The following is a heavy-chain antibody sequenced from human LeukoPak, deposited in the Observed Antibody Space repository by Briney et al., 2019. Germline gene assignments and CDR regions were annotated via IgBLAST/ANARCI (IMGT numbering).Heavy chain of an antibody. CDR2: INPNGGRT. Sequence: ASVKVSCKASENTFTNYYMHWVRQAPGQGLEWLGIINPNGGRTAYAQNFQGRVSMTRDTSTTTVYMELSSLRSDDTAVYYCASSVTPAGDDAFDIWGQGTMVTVSS. J-gene: IGHJ3*02. V-gene: IGHV1-46*01. D-gene: IGHD4-23*01. CDR3: ASSVTPAGDDAFDI. CDR1: ENTFTNYY.